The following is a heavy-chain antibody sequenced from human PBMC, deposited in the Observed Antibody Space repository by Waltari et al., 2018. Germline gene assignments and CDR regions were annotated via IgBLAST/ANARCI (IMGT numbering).Heavy chain of an antibody. D-gene: IGHD1-26*01. CDR1: GFTFSSYG. Sequence: QVQLVESGGGVVQPGRSLRLSCAASGFTFSSYGMHWVRQAPGKGLEWVAVISYSGSNKYYADSVKGRFTISRDNSKNTLYLQMNSLRAEDTAVYYCAKDRVGGELPRGYYGMDVWGQGTTVTVSS. CDR3: AKDRVGGELPRGYYGMDV. J-gene: IGHJ6*02. CDR2: ISYSGSNK. V-gene: IGHV3-30*18.